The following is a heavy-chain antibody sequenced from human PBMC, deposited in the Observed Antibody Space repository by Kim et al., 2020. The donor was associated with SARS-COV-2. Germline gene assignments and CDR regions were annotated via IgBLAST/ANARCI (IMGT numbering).Heavy chain of an antibody. J-gene: IGHJ6*02. V-gene: IGHV3-7*03. CDR1: GFTFSSNW. D-gene: IGHD6-19*01. Sequence: GGSLRLSCAASGFTFSSNWMSWVRQAPGKGLEWVANIKQDGSEKYYVDSVKGRFTISRDNAKNSLYLQMNSLRAEDTAMYYCARDSAEAGGGDYYYYGMDVWGQGTTVTVSS. CDR2: IKQDGSEK. CDR3: ARDSAEAGGGDYYYYGMDV.